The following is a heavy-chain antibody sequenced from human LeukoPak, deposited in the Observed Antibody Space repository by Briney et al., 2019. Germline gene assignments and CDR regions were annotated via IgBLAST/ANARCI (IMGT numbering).Heavy chain of an antibody. D-gene: IGHD2-2*01. CDR2: ISYDGSNK. J-gene: IGHJ6*03. CDR3: AKDGVPAARGPYYYYYMDV. Sequence: GGSLRLSCAASGFTFSSYGMHWVRQAPGKGLEWVAVISYDGSNKYYADSVKGRFTISRDNSKNTLYLQMNSLRAEDTAVYYCAKDGVPAARGPYYYYYMDVWGKGTTVTVSS. V-gene: IGHV3-30*18. CDR1: GFTFSSYG.